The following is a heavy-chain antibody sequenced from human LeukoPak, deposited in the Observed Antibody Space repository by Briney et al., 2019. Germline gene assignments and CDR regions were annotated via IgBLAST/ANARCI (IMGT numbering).Heavy chain of an antibody. J-gene: IGHJ1*01. D-gene: IGHD4-23*01. CDR1: GYTFTNYG. Sequence: ASVKVSCKASGYTFTNYGISWVRQAPGQGLEWMGWISAYNGYTDYAQKLQFRVTMTTDTSTSTAYMELRSLKSDDTAVYYCARDKAVTTEVTQHFQHWGQGTLVTVSS. CDR3: ARDKAVTTEVTQHFQH. CDR2: ISAYNGYT. V-gene: IGHV1-18*01.